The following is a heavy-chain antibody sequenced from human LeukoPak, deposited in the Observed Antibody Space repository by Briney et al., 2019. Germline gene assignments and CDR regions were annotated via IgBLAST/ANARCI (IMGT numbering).Heavy chain of an antibody. Sequence: GSLRLSCAASGFTFSSYSMNWVRQAPGKGLEWVSSISSSSSYIYYADSVKGRFTISRDNAKNSLYLQMNSLRAEDTAVYYCARAGRGTIFGVVIGYYFDYWGQGTLVTVSS. CDR3: ARAGRGTIFGVVIGYYFDY. V-gene: IGHV3-21*01. CDR1: GFTFSSYS. CDR2: ISSSSSYI. J-gene: IGHJ4*02. D-gene: IGHD3-3*01.